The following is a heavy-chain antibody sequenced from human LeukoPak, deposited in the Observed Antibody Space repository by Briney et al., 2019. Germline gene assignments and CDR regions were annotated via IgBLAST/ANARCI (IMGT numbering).Heavy chain of an antibody. V-gene: IGHV4-39*07. CDR3: AREFRWYGGNSLLYFDY. Sequence: SSETLSLTCTVSGGSISSSSYYWGWIRQPPGKGLEWIGSIYYSGSTYYNPSLKSRVTISVDTSKNQFSLKLSSVTAADTAVYYRAREFRWYGGNSLLYFDYWGQGTLVTVSS. D-gene: IGHD4-23*01. CDR2: IYYSGST. CDR1: GGSISSSSYY. J-gene: IGHJ4*02.